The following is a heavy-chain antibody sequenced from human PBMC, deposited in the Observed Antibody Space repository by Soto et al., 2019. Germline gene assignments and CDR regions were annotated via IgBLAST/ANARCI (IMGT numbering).Heavy chain of an antibody. CDR3: ANGRWAGDSGYDLPRLPKVPDYYGMDV. V-gene: IGHV3-23*01. CDR2: ISGSGGST. J-gene: IGHJ6*02. Sequence: GGSLRLSCAASGFTFSSYAMSWVRQAPGKGLEWVSAISGSGGSTYYADSVKGRFTISRDNSKNTLYLQMNSLRAEDTAVYYCANGRWAGDSGYDLPRLPKVPDYYGMDVWGQGTTVTVSS. D-gene: IGHD5-12*01. CDR1: GFTFSSYA.